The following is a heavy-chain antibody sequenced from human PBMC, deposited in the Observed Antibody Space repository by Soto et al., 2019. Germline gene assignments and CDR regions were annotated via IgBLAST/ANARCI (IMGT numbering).Heavy chain of an antibody. D-gene: IGHD3-16*02. CDR3: ARDRGDYVWGSYRPYYFDY. J-gene: IGHJ4*02. V-gene: IGHV4-59*01. Sequence: QVQLQESGPGLVKPSENLSLTCTVSGGSISSYYWSWIRQHPGKGLEWIGYIYYSGSTNYNPSLKSRVTISVDTSKHQCSLKLSSVTAADTAVYYCARDRGDYVWGSYRPYYFDYWGQGTLVTVSS. CDR2: IYYSGST. CDR1: GGSISSYY.